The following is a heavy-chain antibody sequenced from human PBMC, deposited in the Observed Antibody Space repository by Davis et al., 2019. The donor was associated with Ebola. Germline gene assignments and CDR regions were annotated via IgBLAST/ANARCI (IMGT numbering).Heavy chain of an antibody. CDR1: GFILSDYY. J-gene: IGHJ5*02. V-gene: IGHV3-11*06. D-gene: IGHD1-14*01. CDR3: ARDSRDKGPGFDP. Sequence: GESLKIPCASPGFILSDYYMSWIRQAPGKGLEWVSYISSSSSYTNYADSVKGRFTISRDNAKNSLYLQMNSLRDEDTAVYYCARDSRDKGPGFDPWGQGTLVTVSS. CDR2: ISSSSSYT.